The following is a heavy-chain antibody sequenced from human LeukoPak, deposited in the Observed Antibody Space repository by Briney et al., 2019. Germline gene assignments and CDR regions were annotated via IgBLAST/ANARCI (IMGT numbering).Heavy chain of an antibody. CDR2: IRSSSSYI. D-gene: IGHD3-16*02. V-gene: IGHV3-21*01. CDR3: ASRGGVIVPTVDY. CDR1: GFTFSSYS. J-gene: IGHJ4*02. Sequence: GGSLRLSCAASGFTFSSYSMNWVRQAPGKGLEWVSSIRSSSSYIYYADSVKGRFTISRDNSKNSLYLQLNSLRAEDTAVYYCASRGGVIVPTVDYWGQGTLVTVSS.